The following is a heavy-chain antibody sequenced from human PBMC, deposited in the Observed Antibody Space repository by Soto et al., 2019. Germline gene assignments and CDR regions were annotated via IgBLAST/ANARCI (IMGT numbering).Heavy chain of an antibody. V-gene: IGHV4-39*01. CDR1: GGSISSSSYY. J-gene: IGHJ4*02. CDR3: ARLRWLQSFDY. D-gene: IGHD5-12*01. CDR2: IYDSGST. Sequence: QLQLQESGPGLVKPSETLSLTCTVSGGSISSSSYYWGWIRQPPGKGLEWIGSIYDSGSTYYNPSLKSRVTISVDTSKNQFSLKLSSVTAADTAVYYCARLRWLQSFDYWGQGTLVTVSS.